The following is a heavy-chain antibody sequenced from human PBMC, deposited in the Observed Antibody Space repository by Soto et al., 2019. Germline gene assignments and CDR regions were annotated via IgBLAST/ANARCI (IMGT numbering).Heavy chain of an antibody. D-gene: IGHD6-25*01. V-gene: IGHV3-74*01. CDR3: ARDRGRLFDI. CDR1: GFTFSTYW. J-gene: IGHJ3*02. CDR2: IRSDGTST. Sequence: EVQLVESGGGLVQPGRSLRLSCAASGFTFSTYWMEWVRQAPGEGLVWVSQIRSDGTSTTYADSVKGRFTVSRDNAKNTLYLQMNSLRVEDTAVYYCARDRGRLFDIWGQGTMVTVSS.